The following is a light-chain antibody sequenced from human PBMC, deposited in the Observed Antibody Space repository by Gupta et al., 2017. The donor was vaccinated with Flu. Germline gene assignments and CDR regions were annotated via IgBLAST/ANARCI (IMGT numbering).Light chain of an antibody. V-gene: IGKV1-12*01. J-gene: IGKJ5*01. CDR1: RRISSW. CDR2: KAS. Sequence: GYSSTITCLSSRRISSWLAWYQQKPGKAPKLLIYKASTWQNGVPSRFGGSGSGTDFTLTISSLQPEDFAAYYCQQGDSIPVTFGQGTRLEIK. CDR3: QQGDSIPVT.